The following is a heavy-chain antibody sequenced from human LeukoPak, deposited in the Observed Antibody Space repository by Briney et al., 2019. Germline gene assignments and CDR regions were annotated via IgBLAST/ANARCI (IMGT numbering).Heavy chain of an antibody. CDR1: GFTFSNYN. J-gene: IGHJ5*01. Sequence: GGSLRLSCGASGFTFSNYNMNWVRQAPGEGLEWVSSINSRSTYIFYADSVMGRFTISRDNAKNSLFLQMNSLRAEDTAVYYCARDKTNGFDSWGQGTLVTVSS. CDR2: INSRSTYI. V-gene: IGHV3-21*01. CDR3: ARDKTNGFDS. D-gene: IGHD1-14*01.